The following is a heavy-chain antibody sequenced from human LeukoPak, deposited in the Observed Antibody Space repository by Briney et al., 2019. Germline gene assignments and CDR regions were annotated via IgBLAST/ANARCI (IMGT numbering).Heavy chain of an antibody. J-gene: IGHJ4*02. V-gene: IGHV3-23*01. CDR2: ISGSGDST. D-gene: IGHD6-13*01. CDR3: AKDRRIAAAGTNYFDY. CDR1: GFIFSNYA. Sequence: QPGGSLRLSCAASGFIFSNYAMSWVRQAPGKGLEWVSVISGSGDSTNYADSVKGRFTISRDNSKNTLYLQMNSLRAEDTAVYYCAKDRRIAAAGTNYFDYWGQGTQVTVSS.